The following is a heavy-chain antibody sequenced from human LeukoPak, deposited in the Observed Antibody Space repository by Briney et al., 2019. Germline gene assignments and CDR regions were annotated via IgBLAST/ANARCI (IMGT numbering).Heavy chain of an antibody. CDR2: INHSGST. V-gene: IGHV4-34*01. Sequence: SETLSLTCAVYGGSFSGYYWSWIRQPPGKGLEWIGEINHSGSTNYNPSLKSRVTISVDTSKNQFSLKPSSVTAADTAVYYCVTTPDSSGYYKPFDYWGQGTLVTVSS. CDR3: VTTPDSSGYYKPFDY. CDR1: GGSFSGYY. J-gene: IGHJ4*02. D-gene: IGHD3-22*01.